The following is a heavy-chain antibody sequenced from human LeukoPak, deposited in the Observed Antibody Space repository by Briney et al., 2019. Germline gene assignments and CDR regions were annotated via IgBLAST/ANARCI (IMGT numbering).Heavy chain of an antibody. CDR1: GFTFSSYA. J-gene: IGHJ4*02. CDR3: ASSPTYSSSSYFDY. D-gene: IGHD6-6*01. V-gene: IGHV3-23*01. Sequence: GGSLRLSCAASGFTFSSYAMSWVRQAPGKGLEWVSAISGSGGSTYYADSVKGRFTISRDNSKNTLYLQMNSLRAEDTAVYYCASSPTYSSSSYFDYWGQGTLVTVSS. CDR2: ISGSGGST.